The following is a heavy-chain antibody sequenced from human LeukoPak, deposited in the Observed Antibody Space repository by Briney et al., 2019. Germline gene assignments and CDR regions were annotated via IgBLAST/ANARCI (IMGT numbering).Heavy chain of an antibody. CDR3: ARGGIVGTTNNWFDP. J-gene: IGHJ5*02. CDR1: GGSISSSSYS. V-gene: IGHV4-39*07. CDR2: IYYSGST. Sequence: SETLSLTCTVSGGSISSSSYSWGWIRQPPGKGLEWIGSIYYSGSTYYNPSLKSRISMSVDTSENQFSLRLRSVTAADTAMYYCARGGIVGTTNNWFDPWGQATLVTVSS. D-gene: IGHD1-1*01.